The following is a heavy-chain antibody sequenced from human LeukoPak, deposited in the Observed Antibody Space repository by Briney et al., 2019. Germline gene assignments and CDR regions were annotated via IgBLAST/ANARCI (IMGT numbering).Heavy chain of an antibody. CDR3: ARGRKYSSSPPYFDY. V-gene: IGHV4-34*01. CDR1: GGSFSGYY. J-gene: IGHJ4*02. CDR2: INHSGST. D-gene: IGHD6-6*01. Sequence: SETLSLTCAVYGGSFSGYYWSWIRQPPGKGLEWIGEINHSGSTNYNPSLKSRVTISVDTSKNQFSLKLSSVTAADTAVYYCARGRKYSSSPPYFDYWGQGTLVTVSS.